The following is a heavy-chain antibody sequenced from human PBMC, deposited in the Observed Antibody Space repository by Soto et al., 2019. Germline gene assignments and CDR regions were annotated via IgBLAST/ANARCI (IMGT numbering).Heavy chain of an antibody. CDR3: ARDYYYGMDV. Sequence: QLQLQESGPGLVKPSETLSLTCSVSGGSISSSSYYWGWIRQPPGKGLEWIGRIYYSGGTYDNPSLKSRVTISVDTSKNQFSLKLRSVTAADTAVYYCARDYYYGMDVWGQGTMVTVSS. V-gene: IGHV4-39*02. CDR1: GGSISSSSYY. CDR2: IYYSGGT. J-gene: IGHJ6*02.